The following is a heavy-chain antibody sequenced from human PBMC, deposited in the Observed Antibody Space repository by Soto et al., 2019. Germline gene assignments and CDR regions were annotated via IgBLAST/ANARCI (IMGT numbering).Heavy chain of an antibody. V-gene: IGHV1-18*01. CDR2: ISAYNGNT. J-gene: IGHJ5*02. Sequence: GASVKVSCKASGYTFTSYGISWVRQAPGQGLEWMGWISAYNGNTNYAQKLQGRVTMTTDTSTSTAYMELRSLRSDDTAVYYCARAVLRYFESGGGAPAPTWFDPWGQGPLVTVPQ. CDR1: GYTFTSYG. D-gene: IGHD3-9*01. CDR3: ARAVLRYFESGGGAPAPTWFDP.